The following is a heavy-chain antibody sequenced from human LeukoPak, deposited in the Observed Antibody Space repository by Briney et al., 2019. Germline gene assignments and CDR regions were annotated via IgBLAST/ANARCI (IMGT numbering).Heavy chain of an antibody. CDR1: GGSISSYY. CDR3: ARELGYYYDSSGYSKSHDAFDI. CDR2: IYTSGST. V-gene: IGHV4-4*07. J-gene: IGHJ3*02. Sequence: SETLSLTCTVSGGSISSYYWSWIRQPAVKGLEWIGRIYTSGSTNYNPSLKSRVTMSVDTSKNQFSLKLSSVTAADTAVYYCARELGYYYDSSGYSKSHDAFDIWGQGTMVTVSS. D-gene: IGHD3-22*01.